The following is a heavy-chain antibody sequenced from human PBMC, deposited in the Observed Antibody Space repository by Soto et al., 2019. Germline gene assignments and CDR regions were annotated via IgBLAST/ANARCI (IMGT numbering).Heavy chain of an antibody. CDR2: INPSGGST. CDR1: GYTFTSYY. D-gene: IGHD3-22*01. CDR3: ARGRGGGYQPTGSFDY. Sequence: ASVKVSCKASGYTFTSYYMHWVRQAPGQGLEWMGIINPSGGSTSYAQKFQGRVTMTRDTSTSTVYMELSGLRSEDTAVYYCARGRGGGYQPTGSFDYWGQGTLVTVSS. V-gene: IGHV1-46*01. J-gene: IGHJ4*02.